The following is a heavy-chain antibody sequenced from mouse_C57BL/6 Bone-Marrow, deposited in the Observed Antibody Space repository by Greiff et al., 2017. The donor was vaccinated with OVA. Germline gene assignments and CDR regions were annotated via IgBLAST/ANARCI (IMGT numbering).Heavy chain of an antibody. V-gene: IGHV5-15*01. CDR2: ISNLAYSI. CDR1: GFTFSDYG. Sequence: EVKLVESGGGLVQPGGSLKLSCAASGFTFSDYGMAWVRQAPRKGPEWVAFISNLAYSIYYADTVTGRFTISRENANNTLYLEMRSLRPEDTAMDYCASHYYGSSYDAMDYWGQGTSVTVSS. J-gene: IGHJ4*01. D-gene: IGHD1-1*01. CDR3: ASHYYGSSYDAMDY.